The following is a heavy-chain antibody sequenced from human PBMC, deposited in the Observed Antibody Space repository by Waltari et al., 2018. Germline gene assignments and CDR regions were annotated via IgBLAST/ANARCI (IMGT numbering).Heavy chain of an antibody. CDR2: ISTSSSII. CDR1: GFTFSSYS. J-gene: IGHJ3*02. Sequence: EVQLVESGGDLVQPGGSLRLSCAASGFTFSSYSMNWVRQAPGKGLEWVSYISTSSSIIYYEDSVKGRFAISRDNAKNSLYLQMNGLRAEDTAVYYCARGEGAFDSWGQGTMVIVSS. V-gene: IGHV3-48*01. CDR3: ARGEGAFDS. D-gene: IGHD1-26*01.